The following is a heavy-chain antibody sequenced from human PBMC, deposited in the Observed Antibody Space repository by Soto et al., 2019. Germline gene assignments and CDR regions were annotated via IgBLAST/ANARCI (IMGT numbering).Heavy chain of an antibody. D-gene: IGHD7-27*01. CDR1: GCTFTSYD. CDR2: MNPNSGNT. J-gene: IGHJ4*02. V-gene: IGHV1-8*01. Sequence: GSSVEVSCKASGCTFTSYDINWVRQATGQGFEWMGWMNPNSGNTGYAQKFQGRVTMTRDTSITTAYMELSSLRSEDTALYYCARSPRNSGFDNWGLGTLVTVSS. CDR3: ARSPRNSGFDN.